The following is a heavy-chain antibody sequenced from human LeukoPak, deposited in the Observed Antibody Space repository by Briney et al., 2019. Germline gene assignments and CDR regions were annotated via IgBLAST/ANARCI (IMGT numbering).Heavy chain of an antibody. CDR1: GFTFSSYS. Sequence: GGSLRLSCAASGFTFSSYSMNWARQAPGKGLVWVSRINSDESSTSYADSVKGRFTISRDNAKNTLYLQMNSLRAEDTAVYYCASYGDYLYYWGQGTLVTVSS. D-gene: IGHD4-17*01. CDR3: ASYGDYLYY. CDR2: INSDESST. V-gene: IGHV3-74*01. J-gene: IGHJ4*02.